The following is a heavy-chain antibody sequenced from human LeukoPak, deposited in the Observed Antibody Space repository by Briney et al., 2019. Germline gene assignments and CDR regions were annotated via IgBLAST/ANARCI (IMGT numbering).Heavy chain of an antibody. CDR1: GGTFSSYA. CDR2: IIPIFGTA. Sequence: SVKVSCKASGGTFSSYAISWVRQAPGQGLEWMGGIIPIFGTANYAQKFQGRVTITADESTSTAYMELSSLRSEDTAVYYCARGDSSGSNWFDPWGQGTLVTVSP. J-gene: IGHJ5*02. D-gene: IGHD3-22*01. V-gene: IGHV1-69*13. CDR3: ARGDSSGSNWFDP.